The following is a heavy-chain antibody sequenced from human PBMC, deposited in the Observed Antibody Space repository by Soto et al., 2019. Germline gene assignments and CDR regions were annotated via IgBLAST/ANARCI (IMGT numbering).Heavy chain of an antibody. CDR2: IWHDGSKT. Sequence: GGSLRLSCAASGFSFSSYGMHWVRQAPGKGLEWVAVIWHDGSKTYYADSVKGRLIISRDNSKNTLYVQINSLRAEDRGVYFCARGSIVAAEYGMDVWGHGTTVTVSS. CDR1: GFSFSSYG. D-gene: IGHD6-13*01. V-gene: IGHV3-33*01. CDR3: ARGSIVAAEYGMDV. J-gene: IGHJ6*02.